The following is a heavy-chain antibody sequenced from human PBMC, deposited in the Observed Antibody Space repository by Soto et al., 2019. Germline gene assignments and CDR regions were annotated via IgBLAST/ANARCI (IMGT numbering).Heavy chain of an antibody. V-gene: IGHV4-34*01. CDR3: ARGSRVKIPAASGRDYYYHGLDV. J-gene: IGHJ6*02. Sequence: PSETLSLTCAVYGGSFRGYYWSWIRQPPGKGLEWIGEINHRGSTNYNPSVKSRVTISVDTSKNQFSLKLNSVTAADTAVYYCARGSRVKIPAASGRDYYYHGLDVRGQGTAVT. CDR2: INHRGST. CDR1: GGSFRGYY. D-gene: IGHD6-25*01.